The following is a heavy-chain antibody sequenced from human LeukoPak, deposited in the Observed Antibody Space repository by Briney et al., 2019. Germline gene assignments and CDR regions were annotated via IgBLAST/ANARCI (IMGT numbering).Heavy chain of an antibody. Sequence: SETLSLTCTVSGGSISSYYWSWVRQPPGKGLEWIGYIYYSGSTNNNPSLKSRVTISVDTSKNQFSLKLSSVTAADTAVYYCARHPLVAPAAIYLPYYYYGMDVWGQGTTVTVSS. V-gene: IGHV4-59*08. CDR3: ARHPLVAPAAIYLPYYYYGMDV. CDR1: GGSISSYY. CDR2: IYYSGST. D-gene: IGHD2-2*01. J-gene: IGHJ6*02.